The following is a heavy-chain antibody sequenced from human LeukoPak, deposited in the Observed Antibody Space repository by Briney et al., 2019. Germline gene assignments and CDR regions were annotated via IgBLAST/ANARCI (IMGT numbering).Heavy chain of an antibody. CDR2: IYHTGST. D-gene: IGHD1-26*01. J-gene: IGHJ4*02. CDR3: ARLSVGAADY. CDR1: GGSISSSKHY. Sequence: SETLSLTCIVSGGSISSSKHYWGWIRQPPGTGLEWIGSIYHTGSTYYNPSLKSRVTISVDTSKSQFSLKLSSVTAADTAMYYCARLSVGAADYWGQGTLVTVSS. V-gene: IGHV4-39*01.